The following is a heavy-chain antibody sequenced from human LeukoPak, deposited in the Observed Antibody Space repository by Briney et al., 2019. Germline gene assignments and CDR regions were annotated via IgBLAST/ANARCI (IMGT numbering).Heavy chain of an antibody. CDR3: TRAQDVTAIDY. Sequence: SETLSLTCTVSGGSISSYYWSWIRQPPGKGLEWIGYIYSSGSTNYNPSLRSRVTMSVDTSKSQFSLKLTSVTAADTAVYYCTRAQDVTAIDYWGQGTLVTVSS. J-gene: IGHJ4*02. CDR2: IYSSGST. D-gene: IGHD2-21*02. CDR1: GGSISSYY. V-gene: IGHV4-59*01.